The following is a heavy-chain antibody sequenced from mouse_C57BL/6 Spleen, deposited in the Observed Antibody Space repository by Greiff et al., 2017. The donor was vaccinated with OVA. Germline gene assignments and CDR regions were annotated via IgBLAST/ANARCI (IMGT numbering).Heavy chain of an antibody. CDR1: GYTFTDYY. V-gene: IGHV1-19*01. J-gene: IGHJ4*01. CDR3: ARSGRWTDAMDY. D-gene: IGHD2-3*01. CDR2: INPYNGGT. Sequence: VQLQQSGPVLVKPGASVKMSCKASGYTFTDYYMNWVKQSHGKSLEWIGVINPYNGGTSYNQKFKGKATLTVDKSSSTAYMELNSLTSEDSAVYYCARSGRWTDAMDYWGQGTSVTVSS.